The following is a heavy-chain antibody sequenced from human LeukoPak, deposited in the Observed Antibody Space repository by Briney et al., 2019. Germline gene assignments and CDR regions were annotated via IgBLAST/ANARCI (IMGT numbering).Heavy chain of an antibody. CDR2: INPNSGGT. D-gene: IGHD3-3*01. J-gene: IGHJ6*02. V-gene: IGHV1-2*06. Sequence: ASVKVSCKASGYTFTGYYMHWVRQAPGQGLEWMGRINPNSGGTNYAQKFQGRVTMTRDTSISTAYMELSRLRSDDTAVYYCAKGRTRTITIFGVVLDMDVWGQGTTVTGSS. CDR3: AKGRTRTITIFGVVLDMDV. CDR1: GYTFTGYY.